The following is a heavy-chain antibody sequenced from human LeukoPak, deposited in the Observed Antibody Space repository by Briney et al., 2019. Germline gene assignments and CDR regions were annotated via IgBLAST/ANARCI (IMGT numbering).Heavy chain of an antibody. CDR2: ISSSGSTI. CDR1: GFTFSSYE. V-gene: IGHV3-48*03. Sequence: GGSLRLSCAASGFTFSSYEMNWVRQAPGKGVEWVSYISSSGSTIYYADSGKGRFTISRDNAKNSLYLQMNSLRAEDTAVYYCARFAYCSSTSCLDYWGQGTLVTVSS. CDR3: ARFAYCSSTSCLDY. J-gene: IGHJ4*02. D-gene: IGHD2-2*01.